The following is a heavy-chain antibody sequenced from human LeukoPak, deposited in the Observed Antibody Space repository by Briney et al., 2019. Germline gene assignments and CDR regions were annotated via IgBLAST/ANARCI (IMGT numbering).Heavy chain of an antibody. CDR2: INHSGST. V-gene: IGHV4-34*01. CDR1: GGSFSGYY. J-gene: IGHJ2*01. CDR3: AREDESRYDYSDPGLWYFDL. D-gene: IGHD4-17*01. Sequence: PSETLSLTCAVYGGSFSGYYWSWIRQPPGKGLEWIGEINHSGSTNYNPSLKSRVTISVDTSKNQFSLKLSSVTAADTAVYYCAREDESRYDYSDPGLWYFDLWGRGTLVTVSS.